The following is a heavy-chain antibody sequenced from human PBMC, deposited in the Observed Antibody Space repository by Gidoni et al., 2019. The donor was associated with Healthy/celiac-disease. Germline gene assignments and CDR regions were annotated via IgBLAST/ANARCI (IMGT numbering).Heavy chain of an antibody. D-gene: IGHD3-10*01. Sequence: QVQLQESGQGLVKPSQTLSRTCTVSGGSISSGGDYWSWIRQHPGKGLEWIGYIYYSGSTYYNPSLKRRVTISVYTSKNQFSLKLSSVTAADTAVYYCARGKYYQNHPDEVWFDPWGQGTLVTVSS. CDR3: ARGKYYQNHPDEVWFDP. V-gene: IGHV4-31*03. J-gene: IGHJ5*02. CDR2: IYYSGST. CDR1: GGSISSGGDY.